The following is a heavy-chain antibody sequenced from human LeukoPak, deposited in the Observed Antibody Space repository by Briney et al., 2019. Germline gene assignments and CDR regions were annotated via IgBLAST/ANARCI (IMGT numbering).Heavy chain of an antibody. CDR2: MNPNSGNT. CDR3: ARAPPSWFGSKGVFDP. D-gene: IGHD3-10*01. CDR1: GYTFTSYD. Sequence: GASVKVSCKASGYTFTSYDINWVRQATGQGLEWMGWMNPNSGNTGYAQKFQGRVTMTRNTSISTAYMELSSLRSEDTAVYYCARAPPSWFGSKGVFDPWGQGTLVTVSS. V-gene: IGHV1-8*01. J-gene: IGHJ5*02.